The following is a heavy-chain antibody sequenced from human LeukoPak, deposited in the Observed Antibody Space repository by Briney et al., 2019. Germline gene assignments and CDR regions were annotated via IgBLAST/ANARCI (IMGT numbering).Heavy chain of an antibody. CDR3: ARDLGTFIVGATRQGCY. CDR1: GFTFSSYW. V-gene: IGHV3-7*01. D-gene: IGHD1-26*01. CDR2: IKQDGSEK. J-gene: IGHJ4*02. Sequence: GGSLRLSCAASGFTFSSYWMSWVRRAPGKGLEWVANIKQDGSEKYYVDSVKGRFTISRDNAKNSLYLQMNSLRAEDTAVYYCARDLGTFIVGATRQGCYWGQGTLVTVSS.